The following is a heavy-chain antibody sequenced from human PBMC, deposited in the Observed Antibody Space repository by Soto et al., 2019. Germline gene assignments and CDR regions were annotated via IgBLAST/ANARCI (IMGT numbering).Heavy chain of an antibody. J-gene: IGHJ6*03. CDR1: GFTFSSYG. CDR3: AKDARTATHYYYYMDV. CDR2: ISYDGSNK. D-gene: IGHD2-15*01. Sequence: QVQLVESGGGVVQPGRSLRLSCAASGFTFSSYGMHWVRQAPGKGLEWVAVISYDGSNKYYADSVKGRFTISRDNSKNTLYLQMNSLRAEDTAVXYCAKDARTATHYYYYMDVWGKGTTVTVSS. V-gene: IGHV3-30*18.